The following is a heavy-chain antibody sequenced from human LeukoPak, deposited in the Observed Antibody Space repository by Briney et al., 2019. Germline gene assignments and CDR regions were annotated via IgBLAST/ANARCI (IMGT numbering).Heavy chain of an antibody. D-gene: IGHD1-26*01. CDR2: ISSSSSYI. Sequence: PGGSLRLSCAASGFTFSSYSMNWVRQAPGKGLEWVSSISSSSSYIYYADSVKGRFTISRDNAKNSLYLQMNSLRAEDTAVHYCARDLVGATKVFDYWGQGTLVTVSS. CDR1: GFTFSSYS. J-gene: IGHJ4*02. V-gene: IGHV3-21*01. CDR3: ARDLVGATKVFDY.